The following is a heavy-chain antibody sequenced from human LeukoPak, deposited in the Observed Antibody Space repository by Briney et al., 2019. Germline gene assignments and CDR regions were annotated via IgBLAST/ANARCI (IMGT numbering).Heavy chain of an antibody. J-gene: IGHJ4*02. V-gene: IGHV1-69*05. CDR3: ARGTGNGYNFYY. CDR1: GGTCSSYA. CDR2: MIPIFGTA. Sequence: SVKVSCKASGGTCSSYAISWVRQAPGQGLEWMGGMIPIFGTANYAQKFQGRVTITTDESTSTDYMELISLRSEDTAVYYCARGTGNGYNFYYWAQGTLVTVSS. D-gene: IGHD5-24*01.